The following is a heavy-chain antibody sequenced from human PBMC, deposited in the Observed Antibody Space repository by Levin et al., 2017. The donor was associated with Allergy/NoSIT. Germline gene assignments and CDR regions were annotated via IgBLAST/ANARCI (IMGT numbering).Heavy chain of an antibody. Sequence: PGGSLRLSCAASGFTFSSYSMNWVRQAPGKGLEWVSSISSSSSYIYYADSVKGRFTISRDNAKNSLYLQMNSLRAEDTAVYYCARDFRTAVAGLYGAFDIWGQGTMVTVSS. D-gene: IGHD6-19*01. V-gene: IGHV3-21*01. J-gene: IGHJ3*02. CDR2: ISSSSSYI. CDR3: ARDFRTAVAGLYGAFDI. CDR1: GFTFSSYS.